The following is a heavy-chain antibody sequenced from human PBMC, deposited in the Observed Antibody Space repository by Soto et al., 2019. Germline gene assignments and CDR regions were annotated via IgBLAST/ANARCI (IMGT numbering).Heavy chain of an antibody. J-gene: IGHJ4*02. Sequence: EMQLLESGGGLVQPGGSLRLSCAASGFTFSSYGMTWVRQAPGKGLEWVSFSSATGAGTYFADSVKGRFTISRDNSKNTLYLQMSSLRADDTAVYYCAKDRRAGGNYGFYSDFWGQGALVIVSS. CDR3: AKDRRAGGNYGFYSDF. CDR2: SSATGAGT. V-gene: IGHV3-23*01. CDR1: GFTFSSYG. D-gene: IGHD1-7*01.